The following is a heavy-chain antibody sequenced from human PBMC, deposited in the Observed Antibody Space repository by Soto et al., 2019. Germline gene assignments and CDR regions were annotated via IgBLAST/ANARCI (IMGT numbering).Heavy chain of an antibody. D-gene: IGHD6-19*01. J-gene: IGHJ5*02. Sequence: VAAISHDGSDRYYADSVKSRFTISRDNSKNTLYLQMNSLRSEDTAIYYCPKGTAVAYQWFDPWGQGTLVTVSS. CDR2: ISHDGSDR. V-gene: IGHV3-30*18. CDR3: PKGTAVAYQWFDP.